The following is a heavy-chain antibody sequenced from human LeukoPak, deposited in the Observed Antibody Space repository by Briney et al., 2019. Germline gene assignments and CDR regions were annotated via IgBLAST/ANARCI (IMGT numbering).Heavy chain of an antibody. CDR2: LRQDGGVK. V-gene: IGHV3-7*03. CDR1: GFTLSSYW. J-gene: IGHJ4*02. Sequence: PGGSLRLSCAASGFTLSSYWMTWVRQAPGKGLEWVANLRQDGGVKYYMDSAKGRFTLSRDNAKSSLYLQMNRLRVEDTAMYFCARTVVVVVGASDYFDYWGQGTLVTVSS. CDR3: ARTVVVVVGASDYFDY. D-gene: IGHD2-2*01.